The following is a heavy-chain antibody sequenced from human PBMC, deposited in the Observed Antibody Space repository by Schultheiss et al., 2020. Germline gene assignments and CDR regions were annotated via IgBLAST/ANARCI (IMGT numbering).Heavy chain of an antibody. Sequence: SETLSLTCTVSGGSISSYYWSWIRQHPGKGLEWIGYIYYSGSTYYNPSLKSRVTMSVDTSENQFSLKLNSVTAADTAVYYCARGAGSGSQKFYFDYWGQGALVTVSS. CDR2: IYYSGST. CDR3: ARGAGSGSQKFYFDY. V-gene: IGHV4-59*01. D-gene: IGHD3-10*01. J-gene: IGHJ4*02. CDR1: GGSISSYY.